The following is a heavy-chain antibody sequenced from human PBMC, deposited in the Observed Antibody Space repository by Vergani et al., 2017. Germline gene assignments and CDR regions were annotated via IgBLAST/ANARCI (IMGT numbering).Heavy chain of an antibody. J-gene: IGHJ6*02. V-gene: IGHV3-43*01. CDR1: GFTFDDYT. CDR2: ISWDGGST. D-gene: IGHD1-26*01. CDR3: AKATNPTGVGATVGEKDCCYCGMDV. Sequence: EVQLVESGGVVVQPGGSLRLSCAASGFTFDDYTMHWVRQAPGKGLEWVSLISWDGGSTYYADSVKGRFTISRDNSKNSLYLQMNSLRTEDTALYYCAKATNPTGVGATVGEKDCCYCGMDVWGQGTTVTVSS.